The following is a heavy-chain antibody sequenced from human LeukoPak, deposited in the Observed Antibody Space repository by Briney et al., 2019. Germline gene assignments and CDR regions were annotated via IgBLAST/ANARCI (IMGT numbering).Heavy chain of an antibody. CDR1: GGSISSGHW. J-gene: IGHJ4*02. CDR3: ARGAQLAPNGVGFDY. D-gene: IGHD6-13*01. CDR2: VYHIGST. V-gene: IGHV4-4*02. Sequence: SETLSLTCAVSGGSISSGHWWSWVRQPPGKGLEWIGEVYHIGSTDYNPSLKSRVTISVDKSKNQFSLKLSSVTAADTAVYYCARGAQLAPNGVGFDYWGQGTLVTVSS.